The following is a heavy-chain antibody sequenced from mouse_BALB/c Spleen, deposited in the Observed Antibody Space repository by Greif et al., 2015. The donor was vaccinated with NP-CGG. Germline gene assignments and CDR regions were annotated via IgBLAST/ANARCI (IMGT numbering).Heavy chain of an antibody. Sequence: EVMLVESGAELVKPGASVKLSCTASGFNIKDTYMHWVKQRPEQGLEWIGRIDPANGNTKYDPKSQGKATITADTSSNTAYLQLSSLTSEDTAVYYCARSFAWGFAYWGQGTLVTVSA. V-gene: IGHV14-3*02. CDR2: IDPANGNT. CDR1: GFNIKDTY. CDR3: ARSFAWGFAY. J-gene: IGHJ3*01.